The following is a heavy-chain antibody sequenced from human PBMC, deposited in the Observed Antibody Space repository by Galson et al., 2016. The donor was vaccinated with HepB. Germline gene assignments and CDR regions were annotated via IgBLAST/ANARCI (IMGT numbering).Heavy chain of an antibody. D-gene: IGHD1-26*01. J-gene: IGHJ4*02. V-gene: IGHV3-48*02. CDR3: ARLSTYRYPSVDY. CDR2: IDYWSTTI. CDR1: GFTFSGST. Sequence: SLRLSCAASGFTFSGSTMNWVRQAPGKGLEWVSNIDYWSTTIYYADSVEGRFTISRDNAMNSLYLQMNTLRDEDTAVYYCARLSTYRYPSVDYWGQGTLVTVSS.